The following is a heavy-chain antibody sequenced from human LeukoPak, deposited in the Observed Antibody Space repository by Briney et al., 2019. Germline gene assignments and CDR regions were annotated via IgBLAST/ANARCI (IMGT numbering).Heavy chain of an antibody. V-gene: IGHV3-21*01. CDR3: ARAYCSGGSCYFDY. J-gene: IGHJ4*02. D-gene: IGHD2-15*01. CDR1: GFTFSSYS. Sequence: PGGSLRLSCAASGFTFSSYSMNWVRQAPGKGLEWVSSNSSSSSYIYYADSVKGRFTISRDNAKNSLYLQMNSLRAEDTAVYYCARAYCSGGSCYFDYWGQGTLVTVSS. CDR2: NSSSSSYI.